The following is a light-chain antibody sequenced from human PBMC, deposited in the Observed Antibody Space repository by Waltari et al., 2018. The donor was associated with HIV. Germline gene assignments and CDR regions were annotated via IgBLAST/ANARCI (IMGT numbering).Light chain of an antibody. CDR1: ALPNKY. CDR3: YSTDSSGNV. J-gene: IGLJ1*01. V-gene: IGLV3-10*01. CDR2: EDS. Sequence: SYELTQPPSVSVSPGQTARITCSGDALPNKYVYWYQQKSGQAPVLVIYEDSKRPSGIPERFSGSGTGTMATLTISGAQVEDEADYYCYSTDSSGNVFGTGTRVTVL.